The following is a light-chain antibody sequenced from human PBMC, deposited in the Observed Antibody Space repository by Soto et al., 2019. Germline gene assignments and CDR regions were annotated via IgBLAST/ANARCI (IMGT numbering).Light chain of an antibody. V-gene: IGLV2-23*02. CDR1: SSDVGSYNF. CDR2: DVT. J-gene: IGLJ1*01. Sequence: QSVLTQPASVSGSPGQSITISCTGTSSDVGSYNFVSWYQQHPGKAPKLMIYDVTKRPSGVSDRFSGSRAGNTASLTISGLQAKDEADYYCCSYASSSTYVFGSGTKVTVL. CDR3: CSYASSSTYV.